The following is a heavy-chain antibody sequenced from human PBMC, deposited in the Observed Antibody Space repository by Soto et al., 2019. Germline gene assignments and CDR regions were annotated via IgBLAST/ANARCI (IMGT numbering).Heavy chain of an antibody. CDR2: ISNNGAHT. V-gene: IGHV3-64*01. D-gene: IGHD6-19*01. CDR1: GFTFSNYE. CDR3: ARRGCGCRWPNVYMDV. Sequence: EAQLVESGGGLVQPGGSLRLSCAASGFTFSNYEMHWVRQAPGKGLEYVSGISNNGAHTDYAKSVKGRFTISRDNSENTLYLQMGSLRAEDMALYYCARRGCGCRWPNVYMDVWGKGTTVTVSS. J-gene: IGHJ6*03.